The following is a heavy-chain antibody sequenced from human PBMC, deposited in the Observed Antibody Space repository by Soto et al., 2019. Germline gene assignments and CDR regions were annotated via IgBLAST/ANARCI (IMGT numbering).Heavy chain of an antibody. CDR1: GGSLTDYY. CDR2: VSHRGRS. V-gene: IGHV4-34*01. Sequence: QVQLQQWGAGLLKPSETLSLTCAVNGGSLTDYYGCWIRQSPGKGLEWIGEVSHRGRSTYNPSLKGRVTISVDMSKNQFSLKLNSLTAADTGLYYCARNGGNTWFYFDSWGQGTVVTVSS. CDR3: ARNGGNTWFYFDS. J-gene: IGHJ4*02. D-gene: IGHD6-13*01.